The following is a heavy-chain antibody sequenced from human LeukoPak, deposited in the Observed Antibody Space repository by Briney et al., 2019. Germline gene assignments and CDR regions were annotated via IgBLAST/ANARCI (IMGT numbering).Heavy chain of an antibody. D-gene: IGHD3-22*01. CDR1: GYTFTSYG. Sequence: VASVKVSFKASGYTFTSYGISWVRQAPGQGLEWMGWISAYNGNTNYAQKLQGRVTMTTDTSTSTAYMELRSLRSDDTAVYYCARAAYYDSSGYYLPDYWGQGTLVTVSS. J-gene: IGHJ4*02. CDR2: ISAYNGNT. CDR3: ARAAYYDSSGYYLPDY. V-gene: IGHV1-18*01.